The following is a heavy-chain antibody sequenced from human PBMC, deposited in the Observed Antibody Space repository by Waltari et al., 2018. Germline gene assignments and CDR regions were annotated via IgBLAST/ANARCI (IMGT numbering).Heavy chain of an antibody. D-gene: IGHD2-2*01. CDR3: TTDAIVVVPAAYGGYYMDV. Sequence: EVQLVQSGAEVKKPGESLKISCKGSGYSFTSYWIGWVRQMPGKGLEWMGIIYPGDSDTRYSPSFQGQVTISADKSISTAYLQWSSLKASDTAMYYCTTDAIVVVPAAYGGYYMDVWGKGTTVTVSS. CDR1: GYSFTSYW. J-gene: IGHJ6*03. CDR2: IYPGDSDT. V-gene: IGHV5-51*01.